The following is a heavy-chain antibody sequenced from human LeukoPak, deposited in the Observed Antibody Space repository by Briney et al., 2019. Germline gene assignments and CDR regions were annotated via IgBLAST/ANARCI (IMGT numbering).Heavy chain of an antibody. J-gene: IGHJ3*02. CDR1: GFTFSSYA. V-gene: IGHV3-30-3*01. D-gene: IGHD3-22*01. Sequence: GGSLRLSCAASGFTFSSYAMHWVRQAPGKGLEWVAAISYDGGNKYFADSVKGRFTISRDNSKNTLYVQLNSLRAEDTAVYYCARSLIGIVVAFGAFDIWGQGTMVTVSS. CDR2: ISYDGGNK. CDR3: ARSLIGIVVAFGAFDI.